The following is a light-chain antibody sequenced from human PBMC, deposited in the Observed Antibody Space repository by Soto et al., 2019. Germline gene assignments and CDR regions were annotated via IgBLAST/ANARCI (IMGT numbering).Light chain of an antibody. CDR2: EVK. V-gene: IGLV2-8*01. Sequence: QSALTQPPSASGSPGQSVTVSCTGSSSDIGDYNFVSWYQQHPGKAPKLIIYEVKKRPSGVPDRFSASKSGNTASLTVSGLQAQDEAHYYCSSYAGNNNFVLGSGTKVTVL. CDR1: SSDIGDYNF. CDR3: SSYAGNNNFV. J-gene: IGLJ1*01.